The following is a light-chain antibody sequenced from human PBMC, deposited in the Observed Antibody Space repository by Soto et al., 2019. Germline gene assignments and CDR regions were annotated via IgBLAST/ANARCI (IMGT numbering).Light chain of an antibody. Sequence: EIVMTQSPATVSVSQGARASLSCRASQTVNSKMAWYQQKPGQGPRLLIYGASTRATGIPARFSGSWSGTAGTITIRSLQMEDREVYGCQQYSHWPLTFGQGTKVDIK. J-gene: IGKJ1*01. CDR1: QTVNSK. CDR2: GAS. CDR3: QQYSHWPLT. V-gene: IGKV3-15*01.